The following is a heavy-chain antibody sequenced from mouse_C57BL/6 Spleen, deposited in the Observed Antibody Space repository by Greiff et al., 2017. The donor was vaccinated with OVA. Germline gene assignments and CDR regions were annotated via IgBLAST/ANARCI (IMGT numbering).Heavy chain of an antibody. CDR3: ARWENWVYFDY. D-gene: IGHD4-1*01. Sequence: VKLVESGPELVKPGASVKISCKASGYAFSSSWMNWVKQRPGKGLEWIGRIYPGDGDTNYNGKFKGKATLTADKSSSTAYMQLSSLTSEDAAVYFCARWENWVYFDYWGQGTTLTVSS. CDR1: GYAFSSSW. V-gene: IGHV1-82*01. CDR2: IYPGDGDT. J-gene: IGHJ2*01.